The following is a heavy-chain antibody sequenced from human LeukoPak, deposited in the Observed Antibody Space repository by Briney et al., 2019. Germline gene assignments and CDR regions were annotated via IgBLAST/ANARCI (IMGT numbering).Heavy chain of an antibody. D-gene: IGHD3-3*01. CDR1: GYTFTGYY. J-gene: IGHJ6*03. Sequence: ASVKVSCKASGYTFTGYYMHWVRQAPGQGLEWMGWINPNSGGTNYAQKFQGRVTMTRDTSISTAYMELSRLRSDDTAVYYCARSRIFGVVSRYMDVWGKGTTVTVSS. CDR3: ARSRIFGVVSRYMDV. CDR2: INPNSGGT. V-gene: IGHV1-2*02.